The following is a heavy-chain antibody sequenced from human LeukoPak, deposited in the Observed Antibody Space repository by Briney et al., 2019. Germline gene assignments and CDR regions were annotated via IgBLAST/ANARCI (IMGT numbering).Heavy chain of an antibody. J-gene: IGHJ4*02. CDR3: ARRRSEIPWGSYHYPPYYFDY. V-gene: IGHV4-34*01. CDR2: INHSGST. CDR1: GGSFSGYY. Sequence: SETLSLTCAVYGGSFSGYYWSWIRQPPGKGLEWIGEINHSGSTNYNPSLKSRVTISVDTSKNQFSLKLSSVTAADTAVYYCARRRSEIPWGSYHYPPYYFDYWGQGTLVTVSS. D-gene: IGHD3-16*02.